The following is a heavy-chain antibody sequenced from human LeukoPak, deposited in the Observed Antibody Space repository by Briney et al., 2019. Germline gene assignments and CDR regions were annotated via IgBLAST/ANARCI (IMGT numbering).Heavy chain of an antibody. CDR2: IYFSERT. J-gene: IGHJ4*02. V-gene: IGHV4-39*07. D-gene: IGHD3-10*01. CDR1: GDSISSSSYF. CDR3: ARDNPYGSGTDY. Sequence: SETLSLTCNVSGDSISSSSYFWGWIRQPPGKGLEWIGSIYFSERTYYNMSLKSRVIISIDTSKNQFSLKVNSVTAADTAVYYCARDNPYGSGTDYWGQGSLVTVSS.